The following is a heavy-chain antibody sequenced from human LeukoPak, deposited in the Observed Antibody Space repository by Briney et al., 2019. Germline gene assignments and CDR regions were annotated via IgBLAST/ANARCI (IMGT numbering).Heavy chain of an antibody. Sequence: KPSETLSLTCAVYGGSFSGYYWSWIRQPPGKGLEWIGEINHSGSTNYNPSLKSRVTISVDTSKNQFSLKLSSVTAADTAVYYCAKDRVTTVTSDWFDPWGQGTLVTVSS. D-gene: IGHD4-17*01. CDR3: AKDRVTTVTSDWFDP. CDR2: INHSGST. CDR1: GGSFSGYY. J-gene: IGHJ5*02. V-gene: IGHV4-34*01.